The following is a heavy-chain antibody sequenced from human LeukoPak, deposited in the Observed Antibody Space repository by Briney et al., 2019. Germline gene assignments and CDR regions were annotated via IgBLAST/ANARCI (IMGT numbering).Heavy chain of an antibody. CDR3: AREISVSYFSGRYYFDY. V-gene: IGHV4-59*11. J-gene: IGHJ4*02. D-gene: IGHD1-26*01. CDR1: GGSISSHY. CDR2: IYYSGST. Sequence: SETLPLTCTVSGGSISSHYWSWLRQPPGQGLEWIGYIYYSGSTNYNPSLKSRVTISVDTSKNQFSLKLSSVTAAATAVYYCAREISVSYFSGRYYFDYWGQGTLVTVSS.